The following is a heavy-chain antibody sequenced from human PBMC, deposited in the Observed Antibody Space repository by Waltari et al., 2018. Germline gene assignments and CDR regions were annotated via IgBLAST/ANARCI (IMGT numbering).Heavy chain of an antibody. CDR3: ARQYSSSWLNY. D-gene: IGHD6-13*01. Sequence: QLQLQESGPGLVKPSETLSLTCTVSGCSISSSSYYWGWIRQPPGKGLEWIGSIYYSGSTYYNPSLKSRVTISVDTSKNQFSLKLSSVTAADTAVYYCARQYSSSWLNYWGQGTLVTVSS. CDR2: IYYSGST. J-gene: IGHJ4*02. V-gene: IGHV4-39*01. CDR1: GCSISSSSYY.